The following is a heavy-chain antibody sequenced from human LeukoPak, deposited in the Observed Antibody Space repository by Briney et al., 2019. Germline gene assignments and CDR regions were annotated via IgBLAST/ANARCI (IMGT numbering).Heavy chain of an antibody. V-gene: IGHV3-48*03. CDR3: ASSTRTRLQPDY. J-gene: IGHJ4*02. Sequence: GGPLRLSCAASGFTFSSYEMNWVRQAPGKGLEWVSYISSSGSTIYYADSVKGRFTISRDNAKNSLYLQMNSLRAKDTAVYYCASSTRTRLQPDYWGQGTLVTVSS. D-gene: IGHD4-11*01. CDR2: ISSSGSTI. CDR1: GFTFSSYE.